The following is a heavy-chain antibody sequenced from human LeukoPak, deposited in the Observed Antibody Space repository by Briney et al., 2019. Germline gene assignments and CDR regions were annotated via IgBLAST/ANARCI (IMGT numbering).Heavy chain of an antibody. CDR2: INPNSGGT. D-gene: IGHD2-2*01. CDR3: ASPRALYCSSTSCQTANGAFDI. V-gene: IGHV1/OR15-1*01. CDR1: GYIFTDYY. J-gene: IGHJ3*02. Sequence: ASVKVSCKASGYIFTDYYMHWVRQAPGQELGWMGRINPNSGGTNYAQKFQGRVTMTRDTSISTAYTELSSLRSEDTATYYCASPRALYCSSTSCQTANGAFDIWGQGTMVTVSS.